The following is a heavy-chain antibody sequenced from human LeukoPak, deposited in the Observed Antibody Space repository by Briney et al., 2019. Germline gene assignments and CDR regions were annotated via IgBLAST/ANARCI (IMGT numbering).Heavy chain of an antibody. J-gene: IGHJ4*02. Sequence: SETLSLTCTVSGDSIRSYYWSWIRQPPGKGLEWIGYIYYSGSTNYNPSLKSRVTISVDTSKNQFSLKLSSVTAADTAVYYCAGGIYCSSTTCYYYFDYWGQGTLVTVSS. D-gene: IGHD2-2*01. CDR2: IYYSGST. CDR1: GDSIRSYY. V-gene: IGHV4-59*01. CDR3: AGGIYCSSTTCYYYFDY.